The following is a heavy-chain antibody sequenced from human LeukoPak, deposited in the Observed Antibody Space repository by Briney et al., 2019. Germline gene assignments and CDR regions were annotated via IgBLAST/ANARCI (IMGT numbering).Heavy chain of an antibody. CDR3: AKDRITMVRGVWYYFDY. D-gene: IGHD3-10*01. CDR1: GFTFSSYA. V-gene: IGHV3-23*01. Sequence: GGSLRLSCAASGFTFSSYAMSWVRQAPGKGLEWVSAISGSGGSTYYADSVKGRFTISRDNSKNTLYLQMNSLRAEDTAVYYYAKDRITMVRGVWYYFDYWGQGTLVTVSS. J-gene: IGHJ4*02. CDR2: ISGSGGST.